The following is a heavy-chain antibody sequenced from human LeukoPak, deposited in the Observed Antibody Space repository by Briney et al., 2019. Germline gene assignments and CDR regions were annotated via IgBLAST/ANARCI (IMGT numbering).Heavy chain of an antibody. Sequence: ASVKVSCKASGYTFTSYGISWVRQAPGQGLEWMGWISAYNGNTNYAQKLQGRVTMTTDTSTSTAYMELRSLRSDDTAVYYCARDTPHYYDSSGNDYWGQGTLVTASS. CDR1: GYTFTSYG. CDR3: ARDTPHYYDSSGNDY. V-gene: IGHV1-18*01. J-gene: IGHJ4*02. CDR2: ISAYNGNT. D-gene: IGHD3-22*01.